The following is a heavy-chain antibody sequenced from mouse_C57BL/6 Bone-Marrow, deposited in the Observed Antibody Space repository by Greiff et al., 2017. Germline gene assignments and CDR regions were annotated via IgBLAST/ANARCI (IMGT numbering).Heavy chain of an antibody. CDR3: ERRYGSRGDWYFDV. V-gene: IGHV1-72*01. CDR2: IDPNSGGT. CDR1: GYTFTSYW. J-gene: IGHJ1*03. Sequence: VQLQQPGAELVKPGASVKLSCKASGYTFTSYWMHWVKQRPGRGLEWIGRIDPNSGGTKYNEKFKSQATLTVDKPSSTAYMQLSSLTSEDSAVYYCERRYGSRGDWYFDVWGTGTTGTAS. D-gene: IGHD1-1*01.